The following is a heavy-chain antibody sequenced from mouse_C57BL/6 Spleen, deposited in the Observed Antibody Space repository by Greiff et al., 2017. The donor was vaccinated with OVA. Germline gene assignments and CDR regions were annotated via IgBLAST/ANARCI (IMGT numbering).Heavy chain of an antibody. D-gene: IGHD1-1*01. CDR3: ARHGITTVVAMDY. CDR2: ISNGGGST. CDR1: GFTFSDYY. Sequence: EVKLVESGGGLVQPGGSLKLSCAASGFTFSDYYMYWVRQTPEKRLEWVAYISNGGGSTYYPDTVKGRFTISRDNAKNTLYLQMSRLKSEDTAMYYCARHGITTVVAMDYWGQGTSVTVSS. V-gene: IGHV5-12*01. J-gene: IGHJ4*01.